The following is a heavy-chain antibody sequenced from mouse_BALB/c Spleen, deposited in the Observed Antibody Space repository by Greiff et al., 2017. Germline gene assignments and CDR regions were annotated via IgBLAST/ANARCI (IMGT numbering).Heavy chain of an antibody. J-gene: IGHJ3*01. V-gene: IGHV1-9*01. CDR3: ARGARYYGSSYGWFAY. CDR1: GYTFSSYW. CDR2: ILPGSGST. Sequence: QVHVKQSGAELMKPGASVKISCKASGYTFSSYWIEWVKQRPGHGLEWIGGILPGSGSTNYDEKFKGKATFTADTSSNTAYMQLGSLTSEDAAVYYCARGARYYGSSYGWFAYWGQGTLVTVSA. D-gene: IGHD1-1*01.